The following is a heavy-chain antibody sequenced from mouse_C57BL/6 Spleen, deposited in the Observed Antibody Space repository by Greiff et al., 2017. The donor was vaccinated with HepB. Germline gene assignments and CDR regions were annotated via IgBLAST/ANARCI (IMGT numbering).Heavy chain of an antibody. CDR3: ARAGHYVSEGYFDV. Sequence: VQLQQPGAELVKPGASVKLSCKASGYTFTSYWMQWVKQRPGQGLEWIGEIDPSDSYTNYNQKFKGKATLTVDKSSSTAYMQLSSLTSEDSAVYYCARAGHYVSEGYFDVWGTGTTVTVSS. D-gene: IGHD1-1*01. V-gene: IGHV1-50*01. CDR2: IDPSDSYT. CDR1: GYTFTSYW. J-gene: IGHJ1*03.